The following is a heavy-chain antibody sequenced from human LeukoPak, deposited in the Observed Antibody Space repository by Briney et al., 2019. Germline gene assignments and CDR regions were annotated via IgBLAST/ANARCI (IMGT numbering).Heavy chain of an antibody. J-gene: IGHJ4*02. CDR1: GGSISSYY. CDR3: AREVPAAPYFDY. V-gene: IGHV4-59*01. CDR2: IYYSGGT. D-gene: IGHD2-2*01. Sequence: SETLSLTCTVSGGSISSYYWSWIRQPPGKGLEWIGYIYYSGGTNYNPSLKSRVTISVDASKNQFSLKLSSVTAADTAVYYCAREVPAAPYFDYWGQGTLVTVSS.